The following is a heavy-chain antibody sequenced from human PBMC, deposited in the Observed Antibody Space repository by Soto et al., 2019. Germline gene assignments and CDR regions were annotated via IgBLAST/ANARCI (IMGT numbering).Heavy chain of an antibody. Sequence: GGSLRLSCAASGLTFSNYAMSWVRQAPGMGLEWVSAISPNGDTTNYADSVKGRFTISGDNSKNTVYLQMNSLRADDTAVYYCARDQSYLSFWGLGTLVTVSS. CDR3: ARDQSYLSF. CDR1: GLTFSNYA. CDR2: ISPNGDTT. D-gene: IGHD3-10*01. J-gene: IGHJ4*02. V-gene: IGHV3-23*01.